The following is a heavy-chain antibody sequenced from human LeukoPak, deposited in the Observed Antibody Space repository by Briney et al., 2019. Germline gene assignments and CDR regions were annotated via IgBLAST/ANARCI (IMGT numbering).Heavy chain of an antibody. D-gene: IGHD2-21*02. CDR1: GYTFTSYY. V-gene: IGHV1-46*01. Sequence: EASVKVSCKASGYTFTSYYMHWVRQAPGQGLEWMGIINPSGGSTSYAQKFQGRVTMTRDMSTSTVYMELSSLRSEGTAVYYCATPTPSPGVVTNDYYYMDVWGKGTTVTVSS. CDR3: ATPTPSPGVVTNDYYYMDV. CDR2: INPSGGST. J-gene: IGHJ6*03.